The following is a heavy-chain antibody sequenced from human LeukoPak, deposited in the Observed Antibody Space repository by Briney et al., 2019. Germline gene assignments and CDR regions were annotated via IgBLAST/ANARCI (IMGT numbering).Heavy chain of an antibody. CDR3: ATYCSSTSCPYNWFDP. D-gene: IGHD2-2*01. V-gene: IGHV1-8*03. CDR2: MNPNSGNT. Sequence: ASVKVPCKASGYTFTSYDINWVRQATGQGLEWMGWMNPNSGNTGYAQKFQGRVTITRNTSISTAYMELSSLRSEDTAVYYCATYCSSTSCPYNWFDPWGQGTLVTVSS. J-gene: IGHJ5*02. CDR1: GYTFTSYD.